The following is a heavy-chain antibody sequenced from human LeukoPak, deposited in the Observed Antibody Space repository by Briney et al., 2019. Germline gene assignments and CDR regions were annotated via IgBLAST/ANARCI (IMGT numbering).Heavy chain of an antibody. CDR1: GYSISSGYY. V-gene: IGHV4-38-2*02. CDR3: AREVRSVAVVVVATVVWFDP. J-gene: IGHJ5*02. Sequence: PSETLSLTCTVSGYSISSGYYWGWIRQPPGKGLEWIGSIYHSGSTYYNPSLKSRVTISVDTSKNQFSLKLSSVTAADTAVYYCAREVRSVAVVVVATVVWFDPWGQGTLVTVSS. CDR2: IYHSGST. D-gene: IGHD2-15*01.